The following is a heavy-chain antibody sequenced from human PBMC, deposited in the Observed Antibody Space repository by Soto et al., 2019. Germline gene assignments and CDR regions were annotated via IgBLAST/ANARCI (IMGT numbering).Heavy chain of an antibody. CDR1: GFTFRSYA. J-gene: IGHJ5*02. CDR2: ISYDGSNK. D-gene: IGHD6-19*01. Sequence: QVQLVASGGGVVQPERSLRLSCAASGFTFRSYAMHWVRQAPGKGLEWVAVISYDGSNKYYADSVKGRFTISRDNSKNTLYLQMNSLRAEDTAVYYCARDLEVAVAGAWGQGTLVTVSS. V-gene: IGHV3-30-3*01. CDR3: ARDLEVAVAGA.